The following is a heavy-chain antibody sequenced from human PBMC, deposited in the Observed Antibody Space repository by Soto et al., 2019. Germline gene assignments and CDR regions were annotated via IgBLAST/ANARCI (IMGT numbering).Heavy chain of an antibody. J-gene: IGHJ6*02. D-gene: IGHD1-1*01. CDR1: GGSISSGDYY. CDR3: ARDERGPYYYYGMDV. CDR2: IYYSGST. Sequence: SETLSLTCTVSGGSISSGDYYWSWIRQPPGKGLEWIGYIYYSGSTYYNPSLKSRVTISVDTSKNQFSLKLSSVTAADTAVYYCARDERGPYYYYGMDVWGQGTTVTVSS. V-gene: IGHV4-30-4*01.